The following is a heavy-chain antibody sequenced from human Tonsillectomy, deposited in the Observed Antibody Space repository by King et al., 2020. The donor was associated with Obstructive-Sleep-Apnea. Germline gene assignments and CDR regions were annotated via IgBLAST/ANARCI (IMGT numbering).Heavy chain of an antibody. CDR2: ISGSGGTT. CDR3: ASISGVIPAAIRNFYYYGMDL. CDR1: GFTFSSYA. Sequence: VQLVESGGGLLQPGGSLRLSCAASGFTFSSYAMTWVRQAPGKGLEWVSAISGSGGTTYYADSVKGRFTISRDNSENTLYLQMNSLRAEDTAVYYCASISGVIPAAIRNFYYYGMDLWGQGTTVTVSS. V-gene: IGHV3-23*04. D-gene: IGHD2-2*01. J-gene: IGHJ6*02.